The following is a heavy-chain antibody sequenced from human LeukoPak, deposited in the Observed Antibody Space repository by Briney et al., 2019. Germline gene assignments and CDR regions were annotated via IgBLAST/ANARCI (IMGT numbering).Heavy chain of an antibody. CDR1: GYTFTDYF. Sequence: GASVKVSCKSSGYTFTDYFLHWVRQAPGQGLEWMGWISAYNGNTNYAQKLQGRVTMTTDTSTSTAYMELRSLRSDDTAVYYCARATHDYGDYGYYGMDVWGQGTTVTVSS. CDR3: ARATHDYGDYGYYGMDV. CDR2: ISAYNGNT. J-gene: IGHJ6*02. D-gene: IGHD4-17*01. V-gene: IGHV1-18*04.